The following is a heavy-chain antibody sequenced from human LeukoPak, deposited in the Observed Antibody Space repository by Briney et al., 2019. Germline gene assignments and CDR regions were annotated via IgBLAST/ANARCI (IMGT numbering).Heavy chain of an antibody. CDR3: ARVRNYNWFDP. CDR2: INAGNGNT. V-gene: IGHV1-3*01. CDR1: GYTFTSYA. Sequence: ASVKVSCKASGYTFTSYAMHWVRQAPGQRLEWMGWINAGNGNTKYSQKFQGRVTIARDTSASTAYMELSSLRSEDTAVYYCARVRNYNWFDPWGQGTLVTVSS. J-gene: IGHJ5*02.